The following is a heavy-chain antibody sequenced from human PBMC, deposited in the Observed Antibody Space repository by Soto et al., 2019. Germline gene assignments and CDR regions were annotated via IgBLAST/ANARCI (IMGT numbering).Heavy chain of an antibody. Sequence: RLSCAASGFTFSSYGMHWVRQAPGKGLEWVAVISYDGSNKYYADSVKGRFTISRDNSKNTLYLQMNSLRAEDTAVYYCAKTGGIGPSIAAAGTRIDYWGQGTLVTVSS. D-gene: IGHD6-13*01. CDR2: ISYDGSNK. CDR3: AKTGGIGPSIAAAGTRIDY. J-gene: IGHJ4*02. CDR1: GFTFSSYG. V-gene: IGHV3-30*18.